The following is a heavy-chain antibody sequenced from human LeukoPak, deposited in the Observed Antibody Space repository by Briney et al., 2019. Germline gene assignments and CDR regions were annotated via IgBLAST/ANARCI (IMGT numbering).Heavy chain of an antibody. D-gene: IGHD6-19*01. CDR3: ARDTTVAGTPYYFDY. CDR2: ISYDGSNK. CDR1: GFTFSSYA. J-gene: IGHJ4*02. Sequence: GGSLRLSCAASGFTFSSYAMHWVRQAPGKGLEWVAVISYDGSNKYYADSVKGRFTISRDNAKNSLYLQMNSLRAEDTAVYYCARDTTVAGTPYYFDYWGQGTLVTVSS. V-gene: IGHV3-30-3*01.